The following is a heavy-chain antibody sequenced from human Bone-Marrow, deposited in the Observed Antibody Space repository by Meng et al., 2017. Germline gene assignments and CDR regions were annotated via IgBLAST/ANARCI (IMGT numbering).Heavy chain of an antibody. CDR1: GGSISSSSYY. Sequence: SETLSLTCTVSGGSISSSSYYWGWIRQPPGKGMEWIGSIYYSGSTYYNPSLKSRVTISVDTSKNQFSLKLSSVTAADTAVYYCARNSAAAGSCIYWGQGTLVTVSS. D-gene: IGHD6-13*01. V-gene: IGHV4-39*07. CDR2: IYYSGST. CDR3: ARNSAAAGSCIY. J-gene: IGHJ4*02.